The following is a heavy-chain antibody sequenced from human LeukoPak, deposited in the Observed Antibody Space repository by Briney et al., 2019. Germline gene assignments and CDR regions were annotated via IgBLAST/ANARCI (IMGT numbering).Heavy chain of an antibody. J-gene: IGHJ4*02. CDR2: MYYSGST. CDR1: GGSISSSSYY. CDR3: ARIYSFGYNRYFDC. D-gene: IGHD5-18*01. Sequence: SETLSLTCTVSGGSISSSSYYWGWIRQPPGKGLEWIGSMYYSGSTYYNPSLKSRVTISVDTSKNQFSLKLSSVTAADTAVYYCARIYSFGYNRYFDCWGQGTLVTVSP. V-gene: IGHV4-39*07.